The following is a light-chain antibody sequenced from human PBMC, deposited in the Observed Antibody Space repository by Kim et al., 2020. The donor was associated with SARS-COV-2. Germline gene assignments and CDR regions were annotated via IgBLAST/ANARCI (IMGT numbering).Light chain of an antibody. V-gene: IGLV3-1*01. CDR2: HDS. J-gene: IGLJ2*01. CDR3: QAWDNTPV. CDR1: KLGDNY. Sequence: VSVSPGQTASMTGTGDKLGDNYACQHQHKPGQSAMLVIYHDSKRPPGIPARFSASNSANTATLTISGTQAMDEADYYCQAWDNTPVFGGGTQLTVL.